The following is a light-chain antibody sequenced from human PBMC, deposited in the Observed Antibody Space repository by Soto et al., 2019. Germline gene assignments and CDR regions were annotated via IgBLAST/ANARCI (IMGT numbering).Light chain of an antibody. J-gene: IGKJ3*01. Sequence: DIQMTQSPSSLSASVGDRVTITCQASQDISNYLNWYQQKPGQAPKLLIYDASNLETGVPSRFSGSGSGTDFTFTISSLEPEDIATYYCQQYDNLPFGFGPGTKVDIK. CDR3: QQYDNLPFG. CDR1: QDISNY. CDR2: DAS. V-gene: IGKV1-33*01.